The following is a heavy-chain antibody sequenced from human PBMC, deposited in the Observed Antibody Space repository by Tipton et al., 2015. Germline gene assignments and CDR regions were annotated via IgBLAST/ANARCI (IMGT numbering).Heavy chain of an antibody. J-gene: IGHJ4*02. CDR3: ACQDYDSLTRDYQTVDY. CDR2: ISHSGNT. V-gene: IGHV4-38-2*01. Sequence: TLSLTCDVSGYSISSGYYWGWIRQPPGKGLEWIGSISHSGNTYYNPSLKSRLTRSRDTSKNQFPLKLTSVTAADTAVYYCACQDYDSLTRDYQTVDYWGQGTLVTVSS. CDR1: GYSISSGYY. D-gene: IGHD3-9*01.